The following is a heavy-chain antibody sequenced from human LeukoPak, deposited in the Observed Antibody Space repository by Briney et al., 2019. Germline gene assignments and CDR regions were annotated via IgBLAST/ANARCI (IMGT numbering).Heavy chain of an antibody. CDR1: GFTFSSYA. V-gene: IGHV3-23*01. Sequence: PGGSLRLSCAASGFTFSSYAMSWVRQAPGKGLEWVSAISGSGGSAYYADSVKGRFTISRDNSKNTLYLQMNSLKTEDTAMYYRTTARATTEVDYWGQGTLVTVSS. CDR3: TTARATTEVDY. J-gene: IGHJ4*02. D-gene: IGHD5-24*01. CDR2: ISGSGGSA.